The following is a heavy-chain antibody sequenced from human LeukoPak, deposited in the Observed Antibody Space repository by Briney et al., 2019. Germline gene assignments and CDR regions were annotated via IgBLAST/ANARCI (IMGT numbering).Heavy chain of an antibody. J-gene: IGHJ4*02. D-gene: IGHD1-14*01. CDR3: ARTRYTQHGWSDY. CDR1: GFTFSSYG. V-gene: IGHV3-33*08. CDR2: IWYDGSNK. Sequence: GRSLRLSCAASGFTFSSYGMHWVRQAPGKGLEWVAVIWYDGSNKYYADSVKGRFTISRDNSKNTPYLQMNSLRAEDTAVYYCARTRYTQHGWSDYWGQGTLVTVSS.